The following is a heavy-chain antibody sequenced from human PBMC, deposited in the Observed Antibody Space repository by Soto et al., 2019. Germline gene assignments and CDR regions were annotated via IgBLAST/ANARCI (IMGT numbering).Heavy chain of an antibody. J-gene: IGHJ5*02. CDR1: GCIFTSYG. V-gene: IGHV1-18*01. D-gene: IGHD4-17*01. CDR2: ISAYNGNT. Sequence: GASVKVSCKASGCIFTSYGISWVRQAPGQGLGWMGWISAYNGNTNYAQKLQGRVTMTTDTSTSTAYMELRSLRSDDTAVYYCARVDYGAINWFDPWGQGTLVTVSS. CDR3: ARVDYGAINWFDP.